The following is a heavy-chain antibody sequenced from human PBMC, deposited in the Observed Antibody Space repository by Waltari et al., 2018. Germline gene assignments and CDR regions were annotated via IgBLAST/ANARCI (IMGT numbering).Heavy chain of an antibody. CDR3: ARHIAAAGTGYFDY. CDR1: GGSFSVYY. V-gene: IGHV4-34*01. CDR2: INHSGSP. Sequence: QVQLQQWGAGLLKPSETLSLTCAVYGGSFSVYYWSGIRQPPGKGLEWIGEINHSGSPNYNPSLQSRVTISVDTSKTQFSLKLSSVTAADTAVYYCARHIAAAGTGYFDYWGQGTLVTVSS. D-gene: IGHD6-13*01. J-gene: IGHJ4*02.